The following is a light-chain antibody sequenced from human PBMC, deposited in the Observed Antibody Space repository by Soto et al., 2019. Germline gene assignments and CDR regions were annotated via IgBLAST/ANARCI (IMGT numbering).Light chain of an antibody. V-gene: IGLV2-8*01. CDR2: EVA. CDR1: SSDVGHYDS. J-gene: IGLJ2*01. Sequence: QSALTQPPSASGSPGQSVTISCAGTSSDVGHYDSVCWHQQHPGKAPKLIIYEVAKRPSGVPDRFSGSKSGNTASLTVSGLQAEDEADYYCSSYAGSNNVIFGGGTKLTVL. CDR3: SSYAGSNNVI.